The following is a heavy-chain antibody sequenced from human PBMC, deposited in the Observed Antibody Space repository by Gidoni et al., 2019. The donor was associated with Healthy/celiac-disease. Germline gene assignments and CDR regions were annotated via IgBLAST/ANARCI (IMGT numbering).Heavy chain of an antibody. CDR3: SRELLWFQPYFDY. D-gene: IGHD3-10*01. J-gene: IGHJ4*02. Sequence: QVQLVQSGAEVKKPGASVKVSCKASGDTFTSYYMHWVRQAPGQGPEWMGIINPSGGSTSYAQKFQGRVTMTRDPSTSTVYMERSSLRSEDTAVYYCSRELLWFQPYFDYWGQGTLVTVSS. CDR1: GDTFTSYY. V-gene: IGHV1-46*01. CDR2: INPSGGST.